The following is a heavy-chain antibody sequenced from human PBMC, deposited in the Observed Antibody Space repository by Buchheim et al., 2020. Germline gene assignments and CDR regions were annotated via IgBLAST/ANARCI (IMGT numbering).Heavy chain of an antibody. CDR2: ISYDESNK. CDR3: ARDQWLRYYFDY. J-gene: IGHJ4*02. CDR1: GFTFSSYA. Sequence: VQLLGSGGGLVQPGGSLSLSCAASGFTFSSYAMHWVRQAPGKGLEWVALISYDESNKYYAESVKGRFTISIDTSENTLYLHMNSLRPEDTAVYYCARDQWLRYYFDYWGQGTL. V-gene: IGHV3-30-3*01. D-gene: IGHD5-12*01.